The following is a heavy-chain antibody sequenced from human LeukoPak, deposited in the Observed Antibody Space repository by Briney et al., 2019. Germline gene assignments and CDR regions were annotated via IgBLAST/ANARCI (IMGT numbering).Heavy chain of an antibody. J-gene: IGHJ4*02. CDR1: GYFISSGYY. CDR2: IYHSGST. D-gene: IGHD6-13*01. V-gene: IGHV4-38-2*01. Sequence: SETLSLTCAVSGYFISSGYYWGRIRQPPGKGLEWIGSIYHSGSTYYNPSLKSRVTISVDTSKNQFSLKLRSVTAADTAVYYCARHASSSSLDYWGQGTLFTVSS. CDR3: ARHASSSSLDY.